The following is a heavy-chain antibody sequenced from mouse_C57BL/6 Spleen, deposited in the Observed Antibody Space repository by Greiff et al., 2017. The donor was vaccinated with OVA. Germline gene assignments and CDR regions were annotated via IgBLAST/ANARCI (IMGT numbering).Heavy chain of an antibody. V-gene: IGHV1-22*01. CDR3: ARVGRLYFDV. J-gene: IGHJ1*03. CDR1: GYTFTDYN. Sequence: DVQLQESGPELVKPGASVKMSCKASGYTFTDYNMHWVKQSHGKSLEWIGYINPNNGGTSYNQKFKGKATLTVNKSSSTAYMELRSLTSEVSAVYDCARVGRLYFDVWGTGTTVTVSS. D-gene: IGHD4-1*01. CDR2: INPNNGGT.